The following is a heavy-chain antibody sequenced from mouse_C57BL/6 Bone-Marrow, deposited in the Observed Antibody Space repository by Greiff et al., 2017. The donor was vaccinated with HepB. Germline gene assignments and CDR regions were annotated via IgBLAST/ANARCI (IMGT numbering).Heavy chain of an antibody. J-gene: IGHJ2*01. Sequence: VQLQQSGSELRSPGSSVKLSCKDFDSEVFPIAYMCWVRQKPGHGFEWIGGILPRIGRTIYGEKFEVKATFDADTLSNTAYLELNSLTSEDSAIYYCASASNYPSFDYWGQGTTLTVTS. CDR3: ASASNYPSFDY. CDR1: DSEVFPIAY. CDR2: ILPRIGRT. V-gene: IGHV15-2*01. D-gene: IGHD2-5*01.